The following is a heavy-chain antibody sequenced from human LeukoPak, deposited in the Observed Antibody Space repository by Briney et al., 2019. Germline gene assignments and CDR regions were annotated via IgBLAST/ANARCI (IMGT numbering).Heavy chain of an antibody. V-gene: IGHV4-4*07. D-gene: IGHD3-9*01. CDR2: IYTSGST. CDR3: ARATSYYDILTAAFDI. Sequence: PSETLSLTCTVSGGSISSYYWSWIRQPAGKGLEWIGRIYTSGSTNYNPSLKSRVTMSVDTSKNQFSLKLSSVTAADTAVYYCARATSYYDILTAAFDIWGQGTMVTVSS. CDR1: GGSISSYY. J-gene: IGHJ3*02.